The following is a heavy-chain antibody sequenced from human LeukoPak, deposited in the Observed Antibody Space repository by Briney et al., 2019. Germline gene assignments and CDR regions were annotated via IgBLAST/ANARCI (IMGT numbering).Heavy chain of an antibody. CDR3: ARGPGVEYYFDY. CDR1: GYTFTSYD. J-gene: IGHJ4*02. CDR2: MNPNSGNT. V-gene: IGHV1-8*03. D-gene: IGHD3-3*01. Sequence: GASVKVSCKASGYTFTSYDINWVRQATGQGLEWMGWMNPNSGNTGYAQKFQGRVTITRNTSISTAYMELSSLRSEDTAVYYCARGPGVEYYFDYWGQGTLVTVSS.